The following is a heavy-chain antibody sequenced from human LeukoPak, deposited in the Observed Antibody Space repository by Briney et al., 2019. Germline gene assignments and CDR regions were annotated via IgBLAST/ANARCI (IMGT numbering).Heavy chain of an antibody. D-gene: IGHD3-22*01. CDR3: ARVRYYDSSGYKYYFDY. CDR1: GFTFSSYW. V-gene: IGHV3-7*01. J-gene: IGHJ4*02. Sequence: GGSLRLSCAASGFTFSSYWMSWVRQAPGKGLEWVANIKQDGSEKYYVDSVKGRFTISRDTAKNSLYLQMNSLRAEDTAVYYCARVRYYDSSGYKYYFDYWGQGTLVTVSS. CDR2: IKQDGSEK.